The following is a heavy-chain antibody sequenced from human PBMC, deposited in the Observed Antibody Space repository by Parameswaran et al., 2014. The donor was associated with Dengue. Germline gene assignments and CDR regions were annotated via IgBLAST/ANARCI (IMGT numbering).Heavy chain of an antibody. V-gene: IGHV3-21*01. D-gene: IGHD2-21*02. CDR3: ARAAYCGGDCYFYYYGMDV. Sequence: VRQAPGKGLEWVSSISSSSSYIYYADSVKGRFTISRDNAKNSLYLQMNSLRAEDTAVYYCARAAYCGGDCYFYYYGMDVWGQGTTVTVSS. CDR2: ISSSSSYI. J-gene: IGHJ6*02.